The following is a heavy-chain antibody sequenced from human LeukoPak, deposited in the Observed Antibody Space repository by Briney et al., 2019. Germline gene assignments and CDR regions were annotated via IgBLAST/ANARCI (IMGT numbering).Heavy chain of an antibody. D-gene: IGHD2-8*01. CDR1: GGTFSSYA. CDR3: ARDSAARLVYAIGNAFDI. CDR2: IIPIFGTA. V-gene: IGHV1-69*05. Sequence: SVKVSCKASGGTFSSYAISWVRQAPVQGLEWMGGIIPIFGTANYAQKFQGRVTITTDESTSTAYMELSSLRSEDTAVYYCARDSAARLVYAIGNAFDIWGQGTMVTVSS. J-gene: IGHJ3*02.